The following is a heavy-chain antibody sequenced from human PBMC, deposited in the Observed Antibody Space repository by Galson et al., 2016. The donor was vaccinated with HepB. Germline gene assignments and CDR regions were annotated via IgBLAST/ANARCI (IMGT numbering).Heavy chain of an antibody. D-gene: IGHD5-24*01. J-gene: IGHJ6*02. V-gene: IGHV5-51*01. CDR2: IYPGDSDT. Sequence: QSGAEVKKPGESLKISCKGSGYSFSKSWINWVRQMPGKGLEWMGIIYPGDSDTRYSPSFQGQVTISADKSINTAFLQWSSLKASDTAIYYCARSTSLEAYDYYGMYVWGQGTTVTVSS. CDR1: GYSFSKSW. CDR3: ARSTSLEAYDYYGMYV.